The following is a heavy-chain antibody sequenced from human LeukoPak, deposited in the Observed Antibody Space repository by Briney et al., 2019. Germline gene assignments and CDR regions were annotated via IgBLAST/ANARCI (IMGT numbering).Heavy chain of an antibody. CDR1: GYTFTGYY. Sequence: ASVKVSCKASGYTFTGYYMHWVRQAPGQGLEWMGWINPNGGGTNYAQKFQGRVTMTRDTSISTAYMELSRLRSDDTAVYYCARDGIYYYDSSGLYDYWGQGTLVTVSS. D-gene: IGHD3-22*01. J-gene: IGHJ4*02. CDR2: INPNGGGT. CDR3: ARDGIYYYDSSGLYDY. V-gene: IGHV1-2*02.